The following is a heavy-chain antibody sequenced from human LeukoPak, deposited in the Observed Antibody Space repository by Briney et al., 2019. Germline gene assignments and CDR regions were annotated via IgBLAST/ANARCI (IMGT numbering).Heavy chain of an antibody. CDR3: ARGGVPRGTFDY. D-gene: IGHD1-1*01. J-gene: IGHJ4*02. Sequence: GGSLRLSCAASGFTFSSYEMNCVRQAPGKGLEWVSYISSSGSTIYYADSVKGRFTISRDNAKNSLYLQMNSLRAEDTAVYYCARGGVPRGTFDYWGQGTLVTVSS. CDR2: ISSSGSTI. V-gene: IGHV3-48*03. CDR1: GFTFSSYE.